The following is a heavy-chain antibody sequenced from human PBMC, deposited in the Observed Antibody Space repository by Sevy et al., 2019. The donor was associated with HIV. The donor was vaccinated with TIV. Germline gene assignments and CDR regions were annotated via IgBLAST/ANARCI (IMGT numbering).Heavy chain of an antibody. CDR2: SDRTDIT. V-gene: IGHV3-48*02. D-gene: IGHD2-21*01. CDR1: GCTLSSYT. Sequence: GGTLRLTCEASGCTLSSYTMNWVRQSPEKGLEAVATSDRTDITHYADSVKGRFIISRDTAKNSLFLQMNSLRDDDTAMYFCVRDERAIASHFDYWGRGTLVTVSS. CDR3: VRDERAIASHFDY. J-gene: IGHJ4*02.